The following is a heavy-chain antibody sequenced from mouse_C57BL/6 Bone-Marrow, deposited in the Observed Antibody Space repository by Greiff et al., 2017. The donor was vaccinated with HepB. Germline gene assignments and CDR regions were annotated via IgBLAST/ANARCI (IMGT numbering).Heavy chain of an antibody. J-gene: IGHJ2*01. CDR1: GYTFTSYW. V-gene: IGHV1-55*01. Sequence: QVQLQQPGAELVKPGASVKMFCKASGYTFTSYWITWVKQRPGQGLEWIGDIYPGSGSTNYNEKFKSKATLTVDTSSSTAYMQLSSLTSEDSAVYYCAREGDYYGSSYFDYWGQGTTLTVSS. CDR2: IYPGSGST. D-gene: IGHD1-1*01. CDR3: AREGDYYGSSYFDY.